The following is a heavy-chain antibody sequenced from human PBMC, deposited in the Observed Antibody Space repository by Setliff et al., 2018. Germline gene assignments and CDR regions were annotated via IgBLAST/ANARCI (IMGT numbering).Heavy chain of an antibody. CDR1: GGFINNGDYN. D-gene: IGHD3-10*01. V-gene: IGHV4-39*01. J-gene: IGHJ6*03. Sequence: SETLSLTCTVSGGFINNGDYNWGWVRQPPGEGLECVGSLYYSGSTYYNPSLKSRVTISVDTSKTQFSLNLRFVTAADTAVYYCAKVPITKVYFYMDVWGKGTTVTSP. CDR3: AKVPITKVYFYMDV. CDR2: LYYSGST.